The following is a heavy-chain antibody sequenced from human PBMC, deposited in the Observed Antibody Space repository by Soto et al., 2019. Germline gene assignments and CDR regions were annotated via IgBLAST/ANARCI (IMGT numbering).Heavy chain of an antibody. CDR2: TYYRSKWYN. V-gene: IGHV6-1*01. CDR1: GDSVSSNSAA. J-gene: IGHJ2*01. D-gene: IGHD3-22*01. CDR3: ARASFGVVVITGWYFDL. Sequence: QVQLQQSGPGLVKPSQTLSLTCAISGDSVSSNSAAWNWIRQSPSRGLEWLGRTYYRSKWYNDYAVSVKSRITINPDTSKNQFSLQLNSVTPEDTAVYYCARASFGVVVITGWYFDLWGRGTLVTVSS.